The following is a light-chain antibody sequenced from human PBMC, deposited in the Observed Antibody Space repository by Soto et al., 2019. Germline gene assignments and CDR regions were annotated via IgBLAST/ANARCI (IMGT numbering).Light chain of an antibody. J-gene: IGKJ2*01. CDR2: GAS. V-gene: IGKV3-20*01. CDR3: PQYGVSPMYT. CDR1: QSVRDSR. Sequence: EIVLTQSPGTLSLSPGERATLSCRASQSVRDSRLAWYQQKPGQGPRLLIYGASSRVTGIPDRFSGSGSGTDFTLTITRLEPADFAVYYCPQYGVSPMYTFGQGTKLEVK.